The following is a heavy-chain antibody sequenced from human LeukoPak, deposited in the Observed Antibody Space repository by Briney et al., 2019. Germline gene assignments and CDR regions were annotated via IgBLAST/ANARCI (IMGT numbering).Heavy chain of an antibody. V-gene: IGHV3-23*01. CDR2: ISGSGGST. D-gene: IGHD3-22*01. CDR1: GFTFSSYA. CDR3: AKDREGRYYYDSSGPYDY. Sequence: QPGGSLRLSCAASGFTFSSYAMSWVRQAPGKGLEWVSAISGSGGSTYYADSVKGRFTISRDNSKNTLYLQMNSLRAEDTAVYYCAKDREGRYYYDSSGPYDYWGQGTLVTVSS. J-gene: IGHJ4*02.